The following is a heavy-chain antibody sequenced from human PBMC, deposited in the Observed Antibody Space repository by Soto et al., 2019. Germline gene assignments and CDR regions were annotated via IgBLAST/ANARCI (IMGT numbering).Heavy chain of an antibody. CDR1: GFNFNDYA. V-gene: IGHV3-9*01. CDR2: ISWNSAAI. D-gene: IGHD3-9*01. J-gene: IGHJ4*02. CDR3: AKGELIYDILTGYSTHTHY. Sequence: EVQLVESGGGLVQPGRSLRLSCAASGFNFNDYAMHWVRQAPGKGLEWVSGISWNSAAIGYADSVKCRFTISRDNAKSSLYLQMNSLRPEDTVFYYCAKGELIYDILTGYSTHTHYWGQGTLVAVS.